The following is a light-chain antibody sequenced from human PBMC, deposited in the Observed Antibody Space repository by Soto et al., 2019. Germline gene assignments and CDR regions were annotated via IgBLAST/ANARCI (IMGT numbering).Light chain of an antibody. CDR1: QSVTSNY. CDR2: GAS. J-gene: IGKJ4*01. CDR3: QQFSGSVT. V-gene: IGKV3-20*01. Sequence: PGERATLSCRASQSVTSNYLAWYQQKPGQAPRLLIYGASKRQSGVPARFSGGGSGTDFTLTISSLEPEDFAVYYCQQFSGSVTFGGGTRVDI.